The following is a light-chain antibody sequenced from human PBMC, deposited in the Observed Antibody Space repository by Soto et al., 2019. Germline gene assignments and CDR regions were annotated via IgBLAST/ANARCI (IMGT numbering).Light chain of an antibody. CDR3: QTADTSLSVV. CDR2: GNN. V-gene: IGLV1-40*01. J-gene: IGLJ2*01. CDR1: SSNIGAGYG. Sequence: QSVLTQPPSVSGAPGQRVTISCTGTSSNIGAGYGVHWYQQLPGAAPKLLIFGNNIRPSGVPDRFSGSRSDTSASLAITGLQAEDEGDYYCQTADTSLSVVFGGGTQLTVL.